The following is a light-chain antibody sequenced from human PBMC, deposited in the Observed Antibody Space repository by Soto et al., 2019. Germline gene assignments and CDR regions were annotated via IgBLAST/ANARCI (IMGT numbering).Light chain of an antibody. CDR3: SSFRSSSTSYV. J-gene: IGLJ1*01. CDR2: DVS. V-gene: IGLV2-14*03. Sequence: QSALTQPASVSGSPGQSITISCTGTSSDIGDCNYVSWYQQHPGKAPKLVIYDVSNRPSGVSNRFSGSKSDNTASLTISGLQAEDEADYYCSSFRSSSTSYVFGTGTKLTVL. CDR1: SSDIGDCNY.